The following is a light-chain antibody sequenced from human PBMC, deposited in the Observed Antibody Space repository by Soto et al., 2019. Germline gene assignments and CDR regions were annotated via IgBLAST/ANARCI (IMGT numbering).Light chain of an antibody. Sequence: DIQMTQSPSTLSASVGDRVTITCRASQSISNLLAWYQQKPGRAPKLLIFDASNLERGVPSRFSGSGSGTEFTFTINSLQPDDFATYYCQQYGSSPHFGGGTKVEIK. CDR2: DAS. CDR3: QQYGSSPH. J-gene: IGKJ4*01. CDR1: QSISNL. V-gene: IGKV1-5*01.